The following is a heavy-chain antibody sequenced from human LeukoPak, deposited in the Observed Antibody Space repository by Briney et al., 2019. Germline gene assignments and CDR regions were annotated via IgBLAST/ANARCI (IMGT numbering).Heavy chain of an antibody. CDR2: INPSGGST. D-gene: IGHD3-16*01. Sequence: GASVKVSCKASGYTFTSYYMHWVRQAPGQGLEWMGIINPSGGSTSYAQKFQGRVTMTRDTSTSTVYMELSSRRSEDTAVYYCARDLISPGDAFDIWGQGTMVTVSS. CDR3: ARDLISPGDAFDI. J-gene: IGHJ3*02. V-gene: IGHV1-46*01. CDR1: GYTFTSYY.